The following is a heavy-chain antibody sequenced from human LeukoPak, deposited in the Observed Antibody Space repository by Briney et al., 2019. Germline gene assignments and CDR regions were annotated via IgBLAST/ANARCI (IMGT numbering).Heavy chain of an antibody. D-gene: IGHD3-10*01. CDR3: AEGLLLFDI. Sequence: SETLSLTCAVYGGSFSGYYWSWIRQPPGKGLEWIGEINHSGSTNYNPSLKSRVTISVDTSKNQFSLKLSSVAGADTAVYYWAEGLLLFDIWGQGTMVTVSS. CDR1: GGSFSGYY. J-gene: IGHJ3*02. V-gene: IGHV4-34*01. CDR2: INHSGST.